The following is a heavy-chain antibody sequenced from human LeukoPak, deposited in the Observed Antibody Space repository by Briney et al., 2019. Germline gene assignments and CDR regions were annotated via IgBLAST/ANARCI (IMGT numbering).Heavy chain of an antibody. CDR2: IKQDGSEK. CDR1: GFTFSSYS. Sequence: GGSLRLSCAASGFTFSSYSMNRVRQAPGKGLEWVANIKQDGSEKYYVDSVKGRFTISRDNTKNSLYLQMNSLRAEDTAVYYCAIGMLWGQGTLVTVSS. CDR3: AIGML. D-gene: IGHD3-10*02. J-gene: IGHJ4*02. V-gene: IGHV3-7*01.